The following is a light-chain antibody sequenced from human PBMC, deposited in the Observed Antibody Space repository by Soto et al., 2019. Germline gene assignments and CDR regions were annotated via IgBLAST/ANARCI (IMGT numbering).Light chain of an antibody. CDR2: GAS. CDR1: QSVSTRN. CDR3: HQFGTSPPAFT. J-gene: IGKJ2*01. Sequence: EVVLTQSPGTLSLSPGERATLSCRASQSVSTRNLAWYQQKPGQAPRLLMYGASSRATGIPDRFSGSGSGTAFTLTISRLEPEDVAVYYCHQFGTSPPAFTFGQGTKLEIK. V-gene: IGKV3-20*01.